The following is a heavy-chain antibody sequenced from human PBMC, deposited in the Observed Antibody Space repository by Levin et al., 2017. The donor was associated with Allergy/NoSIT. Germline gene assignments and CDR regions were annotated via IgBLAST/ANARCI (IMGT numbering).Heavy chain of an antibody. Sequence: SETLSLTCTVSGGSISSSSYYWGWIRQPPGKGLEWIGSIYYSGSTYYNPSLKSRVTISVDTSKNQFSLKLSSVTAADTAVYYCARHGVNWNDAFHPPYPPFDIWGQGTMVTVSS. J-gene: IGHJ3*02. V-gene: IGHV4-39*01. D-gene: IGHD1-1*01. CDR3: ARHGVNWNDAFHPPYPPFDI. CDR2: IYYSGST. CDR1: GGSISSSSYY.